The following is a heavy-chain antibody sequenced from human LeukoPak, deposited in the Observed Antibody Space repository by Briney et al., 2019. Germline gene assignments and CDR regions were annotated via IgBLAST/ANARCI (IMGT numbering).Heavy chain of an antibody. CDR2: IYYSGST. J-gene: IGHJ5*02. V-gene: IGHV4-59*08. D-gene: IGHD3-10*01. CDR3: ARSGDITMVRGGGFDP. CDR1: GDSISSQY. Sequence: SETLSLTCTASGDSISSQYWRWVRQPPGKGLEWVGYIYYSGSTNYNPSLKSRVTISVDTSKNQFSLKLSSVTAADTAVYYCARSGDITMVRGGGFDPWGQGTLVTVSS.